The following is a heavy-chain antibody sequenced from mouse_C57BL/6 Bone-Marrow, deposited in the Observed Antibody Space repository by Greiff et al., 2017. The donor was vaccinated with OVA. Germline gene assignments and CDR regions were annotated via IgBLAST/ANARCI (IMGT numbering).Heavy chain of an antibody. CDR3: ARDAEYYGSNAMDY. D-gene: IGHD1-1*01. CDR1: GFTFSDFY. V-gene: IGHV7-1*01. CDR2: SRNKANDYTT. J-gene: IGHJ4*01. Sequence: EVNLVESGGGLVQSGRSLRLSCATSGFTFSDFYMEWVRQAPGKGLEWIAASRNKANDYTTEYSASVKGRFIVSRDTSQSILYLQMNALRAEDTAIYYCARDAEYYGSNAMDYWGQGTSVTVSS.